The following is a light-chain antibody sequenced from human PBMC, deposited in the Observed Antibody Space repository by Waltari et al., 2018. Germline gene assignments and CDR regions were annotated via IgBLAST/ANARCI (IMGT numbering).Light chain of an antibody. CDR1: TLGDKY. CDR3: QAWDSGTVV. Sequence: SFELTQPPSVSVSPGQTASITCSGDTLGDKYASWYQQKPGQSPVLVIYQDSKRPSGIPERFSGSNSGNTATLTISGTQSMDEADYYCQAWDSGTVVFGGGTKLTVL. J-gene: IGLJ2*01. CDR2: QDS. V-gene: IGLV3-1*01.